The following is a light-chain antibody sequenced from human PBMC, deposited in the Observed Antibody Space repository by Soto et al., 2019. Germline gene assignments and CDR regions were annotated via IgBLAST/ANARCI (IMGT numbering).Light chain of an antibody. CDR2: GAS. CDR1: QSVSSTY. V-gene: IGKV3-20*01. J-gene: IGKJ1*01. CDR3: QQYNSYPWT. Sequence: EIVLTQSPGTLSLSPGERATLSCRASQSVSSTYLGWYQQKPGQAPRLLIYGASSRATGIPDRFSGSGSGTDFTLTISSLQPDDFATYYCQQYNSYPWTFGQGTKVEIK.